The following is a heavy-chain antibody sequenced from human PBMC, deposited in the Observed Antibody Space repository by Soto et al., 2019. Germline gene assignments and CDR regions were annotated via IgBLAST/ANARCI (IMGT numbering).Heavy chain of an antibody. CDR3: ATDHFWIGHDFGYYYDIDF. D-gene: IGHD3-3*02. Sequence: SVKVSCTASGGTFSSYAISWVRQAPGQGLEWMGGIIPIYGTANYAQKFQGRVTITADESTSTAYMELSSLRSEDTAVYYCATDHFWIGHDFGYYYDIDFWGQGTTVTVSS. J-gene: IGHJ6*02. CDR1: GGTFSSYA. V-gene: IGHV1-69*13. CDR2: IIPIYGTA.